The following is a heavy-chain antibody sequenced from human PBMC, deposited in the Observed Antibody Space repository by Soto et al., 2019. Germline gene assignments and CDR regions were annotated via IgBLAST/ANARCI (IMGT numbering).Heavy chain of an antibody. CDR1: GGSISSSNW. Sequence: SETLSLTCAVSGGSISSSNWWSWVRQPPGKGLEWMGEIYHSGSTNYNPSLKIRVTISVDKSKNQFSLNLSSVTAADTAGYYCARDRPGVVVTAIPLDAFDIWGQGTMVSVS. J-gene: IGHJ3*02. CDR3: ARDRPGVVVTAIPLDAFDI. D-gene: IGHD2-21*02. CDR2: IYHSGST. V-gene: IGHV4-4*02.